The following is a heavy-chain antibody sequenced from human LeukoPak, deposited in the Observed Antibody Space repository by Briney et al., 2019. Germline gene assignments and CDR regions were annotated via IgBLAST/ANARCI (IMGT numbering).Heavy chain of an antibody. D-gene: IGHD4-11*01. J-gene: IGHJ4*02. Sequence: ASVKVSCKASGYTFTSYAMHWVRQAPGQRLEWMGWINAGNGNTKYSQKFQGRVTITRDTSASTAYMELSSLRSEDAAVYYCAKEESPLYDYIKLVDFWGQGTLVTVSS. V-gene: IGHV1-3*01. CDR2: INAGNGNT. CDR3: AKEESPLYDYIKLVDF. CDR1: GYTFTSYA.